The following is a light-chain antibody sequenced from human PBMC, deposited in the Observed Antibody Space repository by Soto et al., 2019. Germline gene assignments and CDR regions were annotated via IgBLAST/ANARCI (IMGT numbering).Light chain of an antibody. J-gene: IGKJ1*01. V-gene: IGKV3-15*01. Sequence: EIVMTQSPATLSVSPGERATLSCRAGQNIHTNLAWYQQKPGQAPRLLFYGASTGATGLPARFSGSGSGTEFTLTINSLQPDDFATYYCQQYNSYSEAFGQGTKVAIK. CDR1: QNIHTN. CDR3: QQYNSYSEA. CDR2: GAS.